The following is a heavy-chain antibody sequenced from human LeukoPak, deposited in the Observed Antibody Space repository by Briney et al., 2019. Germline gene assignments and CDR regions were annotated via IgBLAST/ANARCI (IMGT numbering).Heavy chain of an antibody. V-gene: IGHV1-18*01. Sequence: GASVKVSCKASGYTFTSYGISWVRRAPGQGLEWMGWISAYNGNTNYAQKLQGRVTMTTDTSTSAAYMELRSLRSDDTAVYYCARENPDIVVVVAATPGWFDPWGQGTLVTVSS. CDR1: GYTFTSYG. D-gene: IGHD2-15*01. CDR2: ISAYNGNT. CDR3: ARENPDIVVVVAATPGWFDP. J-gene: IGHJ5*02.